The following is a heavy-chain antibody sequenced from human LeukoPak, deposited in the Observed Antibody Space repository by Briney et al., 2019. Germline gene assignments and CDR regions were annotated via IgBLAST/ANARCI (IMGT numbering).Heavy chain of an antibody. CDR1: GGTLSSYA. CDR2: IIPIFGTA. V-gene: IGHV1-69*06. D-gene: IGHD6-25*01. CDR3: ARGHSSGDAFDI. J-gene: IGHJ3*02. Sequence: SVKVSCKASGGTLSSYAISWVRQAPGQGLEWMGGIIPIFGTANYAQKFQGRVTITADKSTSTAYMELSSLRSEDTAVYYCARGHSSGDAFDIWGQGTMVTVSS.